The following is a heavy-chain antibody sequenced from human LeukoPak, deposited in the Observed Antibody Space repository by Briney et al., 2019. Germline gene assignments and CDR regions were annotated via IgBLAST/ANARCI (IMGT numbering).Heavy chain of an antibody. V-gene: IGHV4-34*01. CDR2: INHSGST. CDR1: GGSFSGYY. J-gene: IGHJ4*02. D-gene: IGHD1-26*01. Sequence: PSETLSLTCAVYGGSFSGYYWSWIRQPPGKGLEWIGEINHSGSTNYNPSLKSRVTISVDTSKNQFSLKLSSVTAADTAVYYCARRVKGATGSSYGYWGQGTLVTVSS. CDR3: ARRVKGATGSSYGY.